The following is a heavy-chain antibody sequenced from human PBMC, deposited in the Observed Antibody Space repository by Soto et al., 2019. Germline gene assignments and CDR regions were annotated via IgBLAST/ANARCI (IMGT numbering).Heavy chain of an antibody. J-gene: IGHJ6*04. V-gene: IGHV3-53*04. CDR1: GFAVRHNY. D-gene: IGHD3-10*01. CDR3: ARKTDSIPSGGDV. Sequence: EVQLVESGGGLVQPGWSLRLSCTASGFAVRHNYMTWVRQAPGKGLEWVSLIYSGGDTAYAASVKVRFTISRHTSQNTLYLQMNSLRAADTAVYYCARKTDSIPSGGDVWGKGTAVTVSS. CDR2: IYSGGDT.